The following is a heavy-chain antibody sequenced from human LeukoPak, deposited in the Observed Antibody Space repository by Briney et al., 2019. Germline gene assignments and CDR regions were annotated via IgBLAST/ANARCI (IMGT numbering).Heavy chain of an antibody. CDR1: GFTFSSFW. D-gene: IGHD2-21*02. CDR3: ARAYCGADCYSRAMDY. Sequence: GGSLRLSCAASGFTFSSFWMHWVRQAPGKGLEWVSRINDDGRSTSYADSVKGRFIVPRDSAKNTLYLQMNSLRAEDTAVYFCARAYCGADCYSRAMDYWGQGTLVTVSS. CDR2: INDDGRST. J-gene: IGHJ4*02. V-gene: IGHV3-74*01.